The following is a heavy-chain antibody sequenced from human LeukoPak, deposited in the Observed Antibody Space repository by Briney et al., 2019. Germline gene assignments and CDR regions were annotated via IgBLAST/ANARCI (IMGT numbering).Heavy chain of an antibody. V-gene: IGHV4-4*02. D-gene: IGHD3-16*01. CDR2: IFHSGST. CDR3: ATSRGRRGRVDY. Sequence: SGTLSLTCAVSGGSIFSSNWWSWVRQPPGKGLEWIGQIFHSGSTSYSPSLKSRVTISVDTSKNQFSLKLSSVTAADTAVYYCATSRGRRGRVDYWGQGTLVTVSS. CDR1: GGSIFSSNW. J-gene: IGHJ4*02.